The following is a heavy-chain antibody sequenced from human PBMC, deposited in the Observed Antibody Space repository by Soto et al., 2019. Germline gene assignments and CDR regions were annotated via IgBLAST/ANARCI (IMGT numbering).Heavy chain of an antibody. D-gene: IGHD6-13*01. CDR1: GYTFTGYY. Sequence: GSVKVSCKASGYTFTGYYIHWVRRAPGQGLEWMGWINPDTGGTDSSQKFQGWVTMTRDTSITTAYMELRSLKSDDTAVYYCARVVGRDGSSWYRGAYDYWGQGTLVTVSS. CDR3: ARVVGRDGSSWYRGAYDY. V-gene: IGHV1-2*04. J-gene: IGHJ4*02. CDR2: INPDTGGT.